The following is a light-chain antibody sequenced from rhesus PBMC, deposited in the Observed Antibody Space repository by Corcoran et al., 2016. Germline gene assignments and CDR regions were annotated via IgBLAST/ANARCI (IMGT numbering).Light chain of an antibody. CDR1: QGISNW. V-gene: IGKV1-69*01. CDR3: QQYETSPVT. CDR2: RTS. J-gene: IGKJ4*01. Sequence: DIQMTQSPSSLSASVGDRVTITCRASQGISNWLAWYQQKPGKAPTLLIHRTSSLGAGVPSRFSGSGSGSDLTLTIRSLQPEDIATYYCQQYETSPVTFGGGTKVDLK.